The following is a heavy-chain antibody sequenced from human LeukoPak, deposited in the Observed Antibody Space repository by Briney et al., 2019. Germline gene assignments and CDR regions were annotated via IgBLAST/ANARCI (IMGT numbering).Heavy chain of an antibody. CDR1: GFTFSSYW. D-gene: IGHD3-3*01. V-gene: IGHV3-74*01. J-gene: IGHJ3*02. CDR2: INSDGSST. CDR3: ARDEDWSGYYGAFDI. Sequence: GGSLRLSCVASGFTFSSYWMHWVRQAPGKGLVWVSRINSDGSSTSYADSVKGRFTISRDNAKNTLYLQMNSLRAEDTAVYYCARDEDWSGYYGAFDIWGQGTMVTVSS.